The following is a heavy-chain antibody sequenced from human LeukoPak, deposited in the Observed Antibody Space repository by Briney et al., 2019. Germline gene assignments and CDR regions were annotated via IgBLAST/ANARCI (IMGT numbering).Heavy chain of an antibody. CDR1: GFTFSIYS. D-gene: IGHD3-10*01. CDR3: ARDRVSGSGSIDY. V-gene: IGHV3-21*01. CDR2: ITGNSNYI. J-gene: IGHJ4*02. Sequence: GGSLRLSCAASGFTFSIYSINWVRQAPGKGLEWVSFITGNSNYIYYADSVKGRFTISRDNAKNSLYLQMNSLRVEDTAVYYCARDRVSGSGSIDYWGQGTLVTVSS.